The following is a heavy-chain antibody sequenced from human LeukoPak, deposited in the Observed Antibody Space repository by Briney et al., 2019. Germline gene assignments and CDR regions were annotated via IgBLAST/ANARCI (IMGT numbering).Heavy chain of an antibody. CDR2: ISNSGDAT. J-gene: IGHJ6*02. D-gene: IGHD5-18*01. CDR1: GFTFSNYA. V-gene: IGHV3-23*01. Sequence: GGSLRLSCAASGFTFSNYAMSWVRQAPGKGLEWVSTISNSGDATYYADSAKGRFTISRDNSKNTVYLQMNSLRAEDTAVYYCARGGYAHYYGMDVWGQGTTVTVSS. CDR3: ARGGYAHYYGMDV.